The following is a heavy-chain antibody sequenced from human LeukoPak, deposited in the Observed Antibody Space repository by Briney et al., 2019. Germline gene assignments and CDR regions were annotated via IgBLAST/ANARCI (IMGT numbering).Heavy chain of an antibody. J-gene: IGHJ4*02. CDR1: GFTFSSYW. CDR2: IKQDGSEK. Sequence: KPGGSLRLSCAASGFTFSSYWMSWVRQAPGKGLEWVANIKQDGSEKYYVDSVKGRFTISRDNAKNSMYLQMNSLRVEDTAIYYCARPYSSAAWGSFDFWGQGTLVTVSS. D-gene: IGHD6-25*01. V-gene: IGHV3-7*01. CDR3: ARPYSSAAWGSFDF.